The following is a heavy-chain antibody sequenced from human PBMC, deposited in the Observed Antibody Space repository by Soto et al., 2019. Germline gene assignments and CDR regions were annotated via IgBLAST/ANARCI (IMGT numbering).Heavy chain of an antibody. V-gene: IGHV5-51*01. J-gene: IGHJ5*02. CDR3: ARRSSGRWFDP. CDR1: GYSFTTYW. CDR2: IYPGDSDT. Sequence: GESLKISCKGSGYSFTTYWIAWVRQMPGKGLEWMGTIYPGDSDTTYSPSFQGQVTISADKSISTVYLQWSSLKASDTAMFYCARRSSGRWFDPWGQGTLVTVSS. D-gene: IGHD1-26*01.